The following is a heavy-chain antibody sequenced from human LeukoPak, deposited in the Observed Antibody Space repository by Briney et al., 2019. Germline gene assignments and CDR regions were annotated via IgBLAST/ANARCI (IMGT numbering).Heavy chain of an antibody. Sequence: GGSLRLSCAASGFTISSYGMHWVRQAPGKGLEWVAFIRSDGSNKYYADSVRGRFTISRDNAKNSLYLQMNSQRADDTAVYYCARDAGGGTQRDGWFDPWGQGTLVTVSS. V-gene: IGHV3-30*02. J-gene: IGHJ5*02. CDR2: IRSDGSNK. CDR1: GFTISSYG. D-gene: IGHD2-8*02. CDR3: ARDAGGGTQRDGWFDP.